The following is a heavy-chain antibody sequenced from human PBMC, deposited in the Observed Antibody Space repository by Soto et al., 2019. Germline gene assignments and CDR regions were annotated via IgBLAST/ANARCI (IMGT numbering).Heavy chain of an antibody. CDR3: AKVGSEYGSYSTPLLYYFDY. CDR1: GFTFSSYA. CDR2: ISGSGGST. V-gene: IGHV3-23*01. Sequence: GSLRLSCAASGFTFSSYAMSWVRQAPGKGLEWVSAISGSGGSTYYADSVKGRFTISRDDSKNTLCLQMNSLRAEDTAVYYCAKVGSEYGSYSTPLLYYFDYWGQGTLVTVSS. D-gene: IGHD1-26*01. J-gene: IGHJ4*02.